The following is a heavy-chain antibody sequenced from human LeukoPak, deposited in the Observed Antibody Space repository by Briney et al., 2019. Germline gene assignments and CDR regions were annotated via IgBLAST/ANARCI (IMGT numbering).Heavy chain of an antibody. J-gene: IGHJ4*02. CDR2: IYSGGST. CDR1: GFTVSSNY. D-gene: IGHD3-10*01. Sequence: GGSLRLSCAASGFTVSSNYMSWVRQAPGKGLEWVSVIYSGGSTYYADSVKGRFTISRDNSKNTLHLQMNSLRAEDTAVCYCAKSEGSGSYYIDYWGQGTLVTVSS. V-gene: IGHV3-53*01. CDR3: AKSEGSGSYYIDY.